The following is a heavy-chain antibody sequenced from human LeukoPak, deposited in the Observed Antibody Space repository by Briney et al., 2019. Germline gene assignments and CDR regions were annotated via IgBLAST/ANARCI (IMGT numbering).Heavy chain of an antibody. Sequence: PGGSLRLSCAASGFTFSSYAMSWVCQAPGMGLEWVSAISGSGGSTYYADSVKGRFTISRDNSKNTLYLQMNSLRAEDTAVYYCAKPGPGTHNFDYWGQETLVTVSS. CDR1: GFTFSSYA. J-gene: IGHJ4*02. D-gene: IGHD1-14*01. CDR2: ISGSGGST. V-gene: IGHV3-23*01. CDR3: AKPGPGTHNFDY.